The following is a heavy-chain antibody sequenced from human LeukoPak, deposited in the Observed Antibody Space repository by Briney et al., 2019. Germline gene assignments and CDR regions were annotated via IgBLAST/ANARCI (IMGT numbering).Heavy chain of an antibody. CDR2: IIPIFGTA. J-gene: IGHJ4*02. CDR1: EGTFSSYA. D-gene: IGHD2-21*02. Sequence: SVKVSCKASEGTFSSYAISWVRQAPGQGLEWMGGIIPIFGTANYAQKFRGRVTITTDESTSTAYMELSSLRSEDTAVYYCASSSECGGDCYSVSQIDYWGQGTLVTVSS. V-gene: IGHV1-69*05. CDR3: ASSSECGGDCYSVSQIDY.